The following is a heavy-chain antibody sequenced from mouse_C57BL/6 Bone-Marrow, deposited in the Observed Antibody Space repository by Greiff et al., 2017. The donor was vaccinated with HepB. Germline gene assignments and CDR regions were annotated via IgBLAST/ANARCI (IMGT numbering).Heavy chain of an antibody. D-gene: IGHD2-3*01. Sequence: EVQVVESGGGLVQPKGSLKLSCAASGFSFNTYAMNWVRQAPGKGLEWVARIRSKSNNYATYYADSVKDRFTISRDDSESMLYLQMNNLKTEDTAMYYCVRQGDGYYFWYFDVWGTGTTVTVSS. CDR3: VRQGDGYYFWYFDV. CDR2: IRSKSNNYAT. CDR1: GFSFNTYA. V-gene: IGHV10-1*01. J-gene: IGHJ1*03.